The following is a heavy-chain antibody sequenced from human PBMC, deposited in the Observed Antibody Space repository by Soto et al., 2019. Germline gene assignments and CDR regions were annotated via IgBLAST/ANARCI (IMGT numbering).Heavy chain of an antibody. D-gene: IGHD3-16*02. V-gene: IGHV3-23*01. J-gene: IGHJ2*01. Sequence: GGSLRLSCAASKLPFSSYAMSWVRQAPGKGLEWVSAVSDGGESTYYADSAKGRFTVPSDNSKNTLSLQMSSLRAEDTALYYCAKAHMITYGGVIGLCWYFDLWGRGTLVTVSS. CDR1: KLPFSSYA. CDR2: VSDGGEST. CDR3: AKAHMITYGGVIGLCWYFDL.